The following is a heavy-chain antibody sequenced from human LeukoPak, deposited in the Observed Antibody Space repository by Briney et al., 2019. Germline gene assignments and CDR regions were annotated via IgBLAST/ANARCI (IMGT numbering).Heavy chain of an antibody. CDR3: ASGGYSYHH. CDR1: GGSISSYY. V-gene: IGHV3-11*01. D-gene: IGHD5-18*01. J-gene: IGHJ1*01. CDR2: ISSSGTTL. Sequence: LSLTCTVSGGSISSYYWTWIRQAPGKGLEWLSSISSSGTTLSYADSVKGRFTISRDNAKSSLYLQMNSLRDDDTAVYYCASGGYSYHHWGQGTLVTVSS.